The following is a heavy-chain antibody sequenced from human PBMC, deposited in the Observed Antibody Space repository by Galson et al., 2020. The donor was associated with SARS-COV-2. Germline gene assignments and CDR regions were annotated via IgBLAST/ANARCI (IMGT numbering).Heavy chain of an antibody. CDR1: GFTFSSYD. CDR3: ARASHIRGSYYQRYYYYYYMDV. D-gene: IGHD1-26*01. J-gene: IGHJ6*03. Sequence: GGSLRLSCAASGFTFSSYDMHWVRQATGKGLEWVSAIGTAGDTYYPGSVKGRFTISRENAKNSLYLQMNSLRAGDTAVYYCARASHIRGSYYQRYYYYYYMDVWGKGTTVTVSS. CDR2: IGTAGDT. V-gene: IGHV3-13*01.